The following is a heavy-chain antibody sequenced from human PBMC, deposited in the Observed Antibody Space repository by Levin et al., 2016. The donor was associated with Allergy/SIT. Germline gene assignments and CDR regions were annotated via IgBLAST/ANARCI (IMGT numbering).Heavy chain of an antibody. Sequence: ASVKVSCKASGYNFTADAMAWVRQAPGQGLEWVGWIDTFSGETDYADSLEGRVFVTADISARTVYMDLYSVTSADSAVYYCATMPLDLAATKQNGRNYHQPYMQAWGRGTTVTVS. D-gene: IGHD6-25*01. CDR2: IDTFSGET. CDR1: GYNFTADA. CDR3: ATMPLDLAATKQNGRNYHQPYMQA. V-gene: IGHV1-18*04. J-gene: IGHJ6*03.